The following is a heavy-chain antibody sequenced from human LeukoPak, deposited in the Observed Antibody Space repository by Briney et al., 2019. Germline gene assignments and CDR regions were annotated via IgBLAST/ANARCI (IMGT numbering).Heavy chain of an antibody. CDR1: GYTLNNYY. D-gene: IGHD6-19*01. V-gene: IGHV1-46*02. Sequence: ASVKVSCKASGYTLNNYYMYWVRQAPGQGLEWMGMINPSGGGTSYAQKFQGRVTMTRDTSTRTVYMEVSNLKPEDTAVYYCARQGAYSSAIGMGYWGQGTLVTVSS. CDR2: INPSGGGT. CDR3: ARQGAYSSAIGMGY. J-gene: IGHJ4*02.